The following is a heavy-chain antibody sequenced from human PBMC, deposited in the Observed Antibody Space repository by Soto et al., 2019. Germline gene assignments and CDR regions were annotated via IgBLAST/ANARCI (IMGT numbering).Heavy chain of an antibody. J-gene: IGHJ4*02. CDR1: GDSVSRADSY. Sequence: QVQLQESGPGLVKPSETLSLTCTVSGDSVSRADSYWSWIRQPPGKGLEWIGYIFSSGSTEYNPFLRGRVIISVDTSKNQVSLKLSTVTAADTAVYFCARGMDNNKVGWWGQGTLVTVSA. D-gene: IGHD1-1*01. CDR3: ARGMDNNKVGW. CDR2: IFSSGST. V-gene: IGHV4-61*08.